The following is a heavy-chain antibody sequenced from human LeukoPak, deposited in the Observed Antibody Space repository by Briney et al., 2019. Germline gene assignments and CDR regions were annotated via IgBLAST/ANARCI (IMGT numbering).Heavy chain of an antibody. CDR3: AKDRGIAAAGRSRMLYYFDY. CDR2: IWYDGSNK. Sequence: PGGSLRLSCAASGFRFSTYGMHWVRQAPGKGLEWVAVIWYDGSNKYYADSVKGRFTISRDNSKNTLYLQMNSLRAEDTAVYYCAKDRGIAAAGRSRMLYYFDYWGQGTLVTVSS. J-gene: IGHJ4*02. D-gene: IGHD6-13*01. CDR1: GFRFSTYG. V-gene: IGHV3-30*02.